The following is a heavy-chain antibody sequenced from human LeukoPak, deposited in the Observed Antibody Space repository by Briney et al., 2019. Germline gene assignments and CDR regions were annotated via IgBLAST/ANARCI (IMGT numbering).Heavy chain of an antibody. CDR3: AREYYDSSGLDY. Sequence: GGSLRLSCAASGFNFKTYTMNWVRQAPGKGLEGVSSISSSSRSIFHADSVKGRFTISRDNAKNSLYLQMSSLKPEDTAIYYCAREYYDSSGLDYWGQGTLVTVSS. CDR2: ISSSSRSI. D-gene: IGHD3-22*01. J-gene: IGHJ4*02. V-gene: IGHV3-21*01. CDR1: GFNFKTYT.